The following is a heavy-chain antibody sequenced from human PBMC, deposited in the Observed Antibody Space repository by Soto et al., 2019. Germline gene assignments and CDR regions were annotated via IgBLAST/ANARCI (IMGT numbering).Heavy chain of an antibody. CDR2: IIPIFGTA. CDR1: GGTFSSYA. CDR3: ARDHAYSSSSYNWFDP. J-gene: IGHJ5*02. V-gene: IGHV1-69*12. Sequence: QVQLVQSGAEVKKPGSSVKVSCKASGGTFSSYAISWVRQAPGQGLEWMGGIIPIFGTANYAQKFQGRVTITADESTSTDYMELSSLRSEDTAVYYCARDHAYSSSSYNWFDPWGQGTLVTVSS. D-gene: IGHD6-6*01.